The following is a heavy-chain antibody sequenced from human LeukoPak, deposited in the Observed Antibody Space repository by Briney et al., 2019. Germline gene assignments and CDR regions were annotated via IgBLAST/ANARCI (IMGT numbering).Heavy chain of an antibody. CDR1: GFTFSSYA. CDR3: AKDRCSGGGCYGTWFDP. Sequence: PGGSLRLSCAASGFTFSSYAMSWVRQAPGKGLEWVSAISGSGGSTYYADSVKGRFTISRDNSKNTLYLQMNSLRAEDTAVYYCAKDRCSGGGCYGTWFDPWGQGTLVTVSS. CDR2: ISGSGGST. J-gene: IGHJ5*02. V-gene: IGHV3-23*01. D-gene: IGHD2-15*01.